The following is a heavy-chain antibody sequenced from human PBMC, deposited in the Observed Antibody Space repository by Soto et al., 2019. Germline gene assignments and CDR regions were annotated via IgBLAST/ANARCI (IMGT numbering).Heavy chain of an antibody. V-gene: IGHV1-18*01. D-gene: IGHD3-22*01. Sequence: ASVKVSCKASGYTFTSYGISWVRQAPGQGLEWMGWISAYNGNTNYAQKLQGRVTMTTDTSTSTAYMELRGLRSDDTAVYYCATEGYYYDSSGYPYPAFDIWGQGTMVTVSS. CDR2: ISAYNGNT. J-gene: IGHJ3*02. CDR1: GYTFTSYG. CDR3: ATEGYYYDSSGYPYPAFDI.